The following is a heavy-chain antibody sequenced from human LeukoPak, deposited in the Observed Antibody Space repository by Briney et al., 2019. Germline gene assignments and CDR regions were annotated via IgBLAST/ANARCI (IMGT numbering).Heavy chain of an antibody. CDR3: ARSYDYIWGTYRPFYYFDY. V-gene: IGHV3-7*01. D-gene: IGHD3-16*02. Sequence: GGSLRLSCATSGFTFSNYWMTWVHQAPGKGLEWVASIREDGSEKDYVDSVKGRFTISRDNAKNSLYLQMNSLRAEDTAVYYCARSYDYIWGTYRPFYYFDYWGQGTMVTVSS. CDR2: IREDGSEK. J-gene: IGHJ4*02. CDR1: GFTFSNYW.